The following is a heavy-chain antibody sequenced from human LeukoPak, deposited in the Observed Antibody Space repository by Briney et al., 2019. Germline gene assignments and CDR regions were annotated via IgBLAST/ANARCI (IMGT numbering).Heavy chain of an antibody. Sequence: GGALRLFCAASGFTFSSYSMNWVRQAPGKGLEWVSSISSSSNYIYYAGSVKGRITISRYNDKNSLFLQMNSLRAEDTAVYYCAGDKGTEGLLPRGDWYFDLWGRGTLVTVSS. CDR3: AGDKGTEGLLPRGDWYFDL. J-gene: IGHJ2*01. CDR1: GFTFSSYS. D-gene: IGHD3-3*01. CDR2: ISSSSNYI. V-gene: IGHV3-21*01.